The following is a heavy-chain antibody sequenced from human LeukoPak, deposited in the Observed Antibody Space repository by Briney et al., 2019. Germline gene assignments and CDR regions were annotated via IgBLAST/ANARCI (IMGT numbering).Heavy chain of an antibody. D-gene: IGHD3-10*01. CDR1: GFTFSSYA. Sequence: RGSLRLSCAPSGFTFSSYAMSWVRPAPGKGLEWGSAIIGSGGSTYYADSVKGRFTISRDNYKNTLYLQMNSLRAEDTDVDYCAREVMVRGVIITLENWFDPWGQGTLVTVSS. V-gene: IGHV3-23*01. J-gene: IGHJ5*02. CDR2: IIGSGGST. CDR3: AREVMVRGVIITLENWFDP.